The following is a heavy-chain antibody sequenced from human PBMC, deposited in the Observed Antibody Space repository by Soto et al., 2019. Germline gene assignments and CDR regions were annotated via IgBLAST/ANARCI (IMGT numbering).Heavy chain of an antibody. V-gene: IGHV3-30*18. J-gene: IGHJ4*02. D-gene: IGHD2-15*01. CDR1: GFTFSSYG. CDR2: ISYDGSNK. Sequence: GGSLRLSCAASGFTFSSYGMHWVRQAPGKGLEWVAVISYDGSNKYYADSVKGGFTISRDNSKNTLYLQMNSLRAEDTAVYYCAKDRSGYCSGGSCFLADFDYWGQGTLVTVSS. CDR3: AKDRSGYCSGGSCFLADFDY.